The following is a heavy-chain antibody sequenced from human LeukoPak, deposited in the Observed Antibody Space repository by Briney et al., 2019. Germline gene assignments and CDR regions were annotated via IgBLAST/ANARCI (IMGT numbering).Heavy chain of an antibody. V-gene: IGHV1-46*01. CDR2: INPSGGSA. D-gene: IGHD2-8*01. J-gene: IGHJ6*01. Sequence: ASETVSCKASGYTFTSYYMYWVRLAPGPGLEWMGIINPSGGSASYAQKFQSRGTMTRDTSTSTVYMELSSLRSEDTAVYYCARDCTTGVCYIGSYGMDVWGQGTTVTVYS. CDR1: GYTFTSYY. CDR3: ARDCTTGVCYIGSYGMDV.